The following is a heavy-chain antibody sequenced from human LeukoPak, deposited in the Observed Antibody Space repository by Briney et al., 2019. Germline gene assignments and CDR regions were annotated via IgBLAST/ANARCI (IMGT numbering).Heavy chain of an antibody. CDR1: RFTFSSYW. CDR3: ARDAPPYCSGGSCYSRY. Sequence: PGGSLRLSCAASRFTFSSYWMSWVRQAPGKGLEWVANIKQDGSEKYYVDFVKGRFTISRDNAKNSLYLQMNRLRAEDTAVYYCARDAPPYCSGGSCYSRYWGQGALVTVSS. D-gene: IGHD2-15*01. CDR2: IKQDGSEK. V-gene: IGHV3-7*01. J-gene: IGHJ4*02.